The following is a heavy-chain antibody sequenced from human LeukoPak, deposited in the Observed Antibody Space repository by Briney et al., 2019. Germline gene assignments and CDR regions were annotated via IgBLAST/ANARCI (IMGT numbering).Heavy chain of an antibody. J-gene: IGHJ4*02. CDR2: ISSSGSTI. CDR1: GFTFSSYE. CDR3: AKASLGVVVTATPFDY. V-gene: IGHV3-48*03. Sequence: PGGSLRLSCAASGFTFSSYEMNWVRQAPGKGLEWVSYISSSGSTIYYADSVKGRFTISRDNAKNSLYLQMNSLRAEDTAVYYCAKASLGVVVTATPFDYWGQGTLVTVSS. D-gene: IGHD2-21*02.